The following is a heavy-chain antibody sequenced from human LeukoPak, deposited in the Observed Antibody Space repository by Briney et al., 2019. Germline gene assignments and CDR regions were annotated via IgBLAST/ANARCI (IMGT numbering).Heavy chain of an antibody. CDR2: IIPIFGTA. V-gene: IGHV1-69*13. CDR3: ARVPTPRGPAFDI. CDR1: GYTFTSYA. J-gene: IGHJ3*02. Sequence: ASVKVSCKASGYTFTSYAMNWVRQAPGQGLEWMGGIIPIFGTANYAQKFQGRVTITADESTSTAYMELSSLRSEDTAVYYCARVPTPRGPAFDIWGQGTMVTVSS.